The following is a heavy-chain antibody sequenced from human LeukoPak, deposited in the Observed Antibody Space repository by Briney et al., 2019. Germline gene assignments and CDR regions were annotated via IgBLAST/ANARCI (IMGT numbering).Heavy chain of an antibody. CDR2: INAGNGNT. J-gene: IGHJ3*02. Sequence: APVKVSCKASGYTFTSYAMHWVRQAPGQRLEWMGWINAGNGNTKYSQKFQGRVTITRDTTASTAYMELRSLRSEDTAVYYCALHIAVAGTRAFDIWGQGTMVTVSS. D-gene: IGHD6-19*01. CDR1: GYTFTSYA. CDR3: ALHIAVAGTRAFDI. V-gene: IGHV1-3*01.